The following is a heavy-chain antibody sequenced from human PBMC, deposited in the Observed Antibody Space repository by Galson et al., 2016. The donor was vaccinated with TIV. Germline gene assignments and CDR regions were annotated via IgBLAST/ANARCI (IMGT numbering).Heavy chain of an antibody. Sequence: SVKVSCKASGYTFSNFAITWVRQAPGQGLEWMGYMSAYSGASNYAQEFQGRVTITTDTSTSTAYMELRNLRFDHTAVYYCARYSSTSSRRFDYWGQGTLVTVSA. V-gene: IGHV1-18*01. J-gene: IGHJ4*02. CDR2: MSAYSGAS. CDR3: ARYSSTSSRRFDY. CDR1: GYTFSNFA. D-gene: IGHD6-6*01.